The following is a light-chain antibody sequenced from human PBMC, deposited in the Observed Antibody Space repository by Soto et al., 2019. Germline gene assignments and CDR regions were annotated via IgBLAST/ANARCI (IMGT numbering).Light chain of an antibody. CDR1: QSVLYSSNNKNY. J-gene: IGKJ4*01. V-gene: IGKV4-1*01. CDR2: WAS. Sequence: DIVMTQSPDSLAVSLGERATINCKSSQSVLYSSNNKNYLAWYQHKPGQPPKLLIYWASTRESGVPDRFRGSGSGTDFTLTISSLQAEDVAIYYCQQYYTTPTFGGGTKVEIK. CDR3: QQYYTTPT.